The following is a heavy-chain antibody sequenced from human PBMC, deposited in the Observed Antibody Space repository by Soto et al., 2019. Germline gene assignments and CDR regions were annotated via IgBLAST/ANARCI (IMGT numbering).Heavy chain of an antibody. Sequence: GESLKISCEGSGYSFTNYWIAWVRQMPGKGLEYIGIIYPSDSTTRYSPSFQGQVTISADKSISTAYLQWSSLMASDTAIYYCARHGFYGDYSSNYFDPWGQGTLVTVSS. J-gene: IGHJ5*02. D-gene: IGHD4-17*01. V-gene: IGHV5-51*01. CDR2: IYPSDSTT. CDR1: GYSFTNYW. CDR3: ARHGFYGDYSSNYFDP.